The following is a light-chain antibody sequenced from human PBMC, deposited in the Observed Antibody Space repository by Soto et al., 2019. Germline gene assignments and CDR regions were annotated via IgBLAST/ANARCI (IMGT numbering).Light chain of an antibody. CDR2: DAS. J-gene: IGKJ5*01. V-gene: IGKV3-15*01. CDR3: QQYIKWPIT. CDR1: QSVSRY. Sequence: EIVLTQSPGTLSLSPGEGATRCCRASQSVSRYLAWYQQKPGQAPRLLISDASTRATGIPARFSGSGSGTEFTLTVSSLQSEDFAVYYCQQYIKWPITFGQGTRLEI.